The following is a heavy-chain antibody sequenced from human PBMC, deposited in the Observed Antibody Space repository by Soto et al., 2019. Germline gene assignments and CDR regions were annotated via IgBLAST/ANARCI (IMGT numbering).Heavy chain of an antibody. D-gene: IGHD3-10*01. CDR2: IYYSGST. CDR1: GGSISSYY. J-gene: IGHJ4*02. Sequence: SETLSLTCTVSGGSISSYYWSWIRQPPGKGLEWIGYIYYSGSTNYNPSLKSRVAISVDTSKNQFSLKLSSVTAADTAVYYCARDYGSGSYYDYWGQGTLVTVSS. CDR3: ARDYGSGSYYDY. V-gene: IGHV4-59*01.